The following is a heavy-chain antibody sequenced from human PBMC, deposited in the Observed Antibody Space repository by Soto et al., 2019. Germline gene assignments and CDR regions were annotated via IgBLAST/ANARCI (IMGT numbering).Heavy chain of an antibody. CDR3: ARWRYGDY. CDR2: ISAHNGNT. CDR1: GYDFTTYG. Sequence: QVHLVQSGAEVKKSGASVKVSCKGSGYDFTTYGITWVRQAPGQGLEWMAWISAHNGNTDYAQKLQGRVTVTRDTSTSTAYMELRSLRSDDTAVYYCARWRYGDYWGQGALVPVSS. J-gene: IGHJ4*02. V-gene: IGHV1-18*01. D-gene: IGHD1-1*01.